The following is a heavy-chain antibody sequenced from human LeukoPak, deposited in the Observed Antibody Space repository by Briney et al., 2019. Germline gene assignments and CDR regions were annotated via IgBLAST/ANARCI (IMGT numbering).Heavy chain of an antibody. CDR3: ARVGTMIVVVSPFDY. CDR1: GFTFSSYW. D-gene: IGHD3-22*01. CDR2: ISYDGSNK. V-gene: IGHV3-30*03. J-gene: IGHJ4*02. Sequence: SGGSLRLSCAASGFTFSSYWMSWVRQAPGKGLEWVAVISYDGSNKYYADSVKGRFTISRDNSKNTLYLQMNSLRAEDTAVYYCARVGTMIVVVSPFDYWGQGTLVTVSS.